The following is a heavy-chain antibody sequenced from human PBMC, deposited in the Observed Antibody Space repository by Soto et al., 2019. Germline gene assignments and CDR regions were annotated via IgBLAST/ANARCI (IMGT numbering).Heavy chain of an antibody. Sequence: GASVKVSCKASGGTFSSYAISWVRQAPGQGLEWMGGIIPIFGTANYAQKFQGRVTITADESTSTAYMELSSLSSEDTAVYYCARDRPPGPFDYWGQGTLVTVSS. J-gene: IGHJ4*02. CDR1: GGTFSSYA. CDR3: ARDRPPGPFDY. CDR2: IIPIFGTA. V-gene: IGHV1-69*13.